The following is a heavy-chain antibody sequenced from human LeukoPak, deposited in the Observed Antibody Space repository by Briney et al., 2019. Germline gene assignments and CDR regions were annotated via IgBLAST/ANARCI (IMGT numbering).Heavy chain of an antibody. CDR3: ARDFVVAPHLNWFDP. CDR1: GFTFSSYS. V-gene: IGHV3-48*04. CDR2: ISSSSSTI. Sequence: PGGSLRLSCAASGFTFSSYSMNWVRQATGKGLEWVSYISSSSSTIYYADSVKGRFTISRDNAKNSLYLQMNSLRAEDTAVYYCARDFVVAPHLNWFDPWGQGTLVTVSS. J-gene: IGHJ5*02. D-gene: IGHD2-2*01.